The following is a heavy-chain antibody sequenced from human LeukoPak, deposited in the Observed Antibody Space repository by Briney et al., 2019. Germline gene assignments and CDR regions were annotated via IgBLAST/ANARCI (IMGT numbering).Heavy chain of an antibody. V-gene: IGHV3-23*01. CDR2: ISDSGDNT. Sequence: GGSLRLSCAASGFTFNGYAMNWVRQAPGKGLEWVSAISDSGDNTYYADSVRGRFTISRDNSMNTLYLQMNTLRAEDTAVYYCAKAPRSSGGSENNWFDPWGQGTLVTVSS. CDR3: AKAPRSSGGSENNWFDP. D-gene: IGHD1-26*01. J-gene: IGHJ5*02. CDR1: GFTFNGYA.